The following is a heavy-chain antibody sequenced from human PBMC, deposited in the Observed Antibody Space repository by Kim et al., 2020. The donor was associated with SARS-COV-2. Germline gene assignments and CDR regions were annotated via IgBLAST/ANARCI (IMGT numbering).Heavy chain of an antibody. J-gene: IGHJ4*02. V-gene: IGHV3-30*01. D-gene: IGHD3-16*02. CDR3: ARTFYDCLWGSYRH. Sequence: DSVKCRFTVSRDNSRNTLYLQRNSLRAEDTAVYYCARTFYDCLWGSYRHWGQGTLVTVSS.